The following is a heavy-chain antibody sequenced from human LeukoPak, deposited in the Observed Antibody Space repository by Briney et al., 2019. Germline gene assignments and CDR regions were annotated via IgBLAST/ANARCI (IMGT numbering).Heavy chain of an antibody. CDR1: GFMFSSNW. CDR3: AKEGRSLQTY. D-gene: IGHD5-24*01. J-gene: IGHJ4*02. CDR2: IREDGTET. Sequence: GGSLRLSCAASGFMFSSNWMSWVRLAPGKGLEWVANIREDGTETYYVDSVKGRFTISRDNAKNSLYLQMNSLRVEDTAVYYCAKEGRSLQTYWGQGALVTVSS. V-gene: IGHV3-7*03.